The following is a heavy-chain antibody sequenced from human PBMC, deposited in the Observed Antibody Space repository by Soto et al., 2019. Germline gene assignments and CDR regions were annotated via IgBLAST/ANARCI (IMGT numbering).Heavy chain of an antibody. CDR1: GFTFSSYG. J-gene: IGHJ6*02. CDR3: ANGAYGSGTRGWNYYYYYGMDV. Sequence: GGSLRLSCAASGFTFSSYGMHWVRQAPGKGLEWVAVISYDGSNKYYADSVKGRFTISRDNSKNTLYLQMNSLRAEDKAVYYCANGAYGSGTRGWNYYYYYGMDVWGQGTTVTVSS. V-gene: IGHV3-30*18. D-gene: IGHD3-10*01. CDR2: ISYDGSNK.